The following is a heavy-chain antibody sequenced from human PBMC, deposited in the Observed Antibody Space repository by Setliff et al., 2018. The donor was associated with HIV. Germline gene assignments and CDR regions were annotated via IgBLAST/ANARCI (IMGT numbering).Heavy chain of an antibody. CDR3: ARRPIKGYGPFDS. V-gene: IGHV4-61*09. Sequence: SETLSLTCTVSGDSISSGSYFWIWIRQPAGKGLEWIGHISTTGSTNYNPSLKSRVAMSVDTSRNQFSLKLTSVTAADTAVYYCARRPIKGYGPFDSWGPGTLVTVSS. CDR2: ISTTGST. D-gene: IGHD2-15*01. J-gene: IGHJ4*02. CDR1: GDSISSGSYF.